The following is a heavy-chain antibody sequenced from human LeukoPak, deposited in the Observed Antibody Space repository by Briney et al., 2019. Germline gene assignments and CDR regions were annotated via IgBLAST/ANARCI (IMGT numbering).Heavy chain of an antibody. J-gene: IGHJ3*02. CDR1: GYSISSGYY. D-gene: IGHD3-9*01. CDR2: IYHSGST. Sequence: SETLSLTCAVSGYSISSGYYWGWIRQPPGKGLEWIGSIYHSGSTYYNPSLKSRVTISVDTSKNQFSLKLSSVTAADTAVYCCARDQLRYFDWSHDAFDIWGQGTMVTVSS. CDR3: ARDQLRYFDWSHDAFDI. V-gene: IGHV4-38-2*02.